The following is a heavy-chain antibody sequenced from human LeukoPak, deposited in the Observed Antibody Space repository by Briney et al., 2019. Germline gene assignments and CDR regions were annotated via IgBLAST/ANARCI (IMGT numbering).Heavy chain of an antibody. Sequence: TSETLSLTCTVSGGSISSSSYYWGWIRQPPGKGLEWIGSIYHSGSTYYNPSLKSRVTISVDTSKNQFSLKLSSVTAADTAVYYCARGFRQGGWFDPWGQGTLVTVSS. D-gene: IGHD3-16*01. CDR3: ARGFRQGGWFDP. V-gene: IGHV4-39*07. J-gene: IGHJ5*02. CDR1: GGSISSSSYY. CDR2: IYHSGST.